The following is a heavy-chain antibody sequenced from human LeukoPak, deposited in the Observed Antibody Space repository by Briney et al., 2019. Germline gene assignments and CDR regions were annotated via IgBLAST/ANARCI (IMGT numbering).Heavy chain of an antibody. CDR2: ISGSGGST. V-gene: IGHV3-23*01. J-gene: IGHJ4*02. CDR3: AKDLSRSMVRGVIPYFDY. Sequence: PGGSLRLSCAASGFTFSSYAMSWVRQAPGKELEWVSAISGSGGSTYYADSVKGRFTISRDNSKNTLYLQMNSLRAEDTAVYYCAKDLSRSMVRGVIPYFDYWGQGTLVTVSS. D-gene: IGHD3-10*01. CDR1: GFTFSSYA.